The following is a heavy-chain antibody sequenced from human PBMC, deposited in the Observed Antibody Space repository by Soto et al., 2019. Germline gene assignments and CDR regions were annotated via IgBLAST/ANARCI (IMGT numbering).Heavy chain of an antibody. CDR2: INHRGST. Sequence: QVQLQQWGAGLLKPSETLSLTCADYGWSFSGYYCCCIRQPPGKVLEWSGEINHRGSTNYHPSLKIRVTLSVDTSKNQFSLKLSSVTAADTAVYYCARGAYSSSLYLMLRLGSWWLDPWGQGTLVTVSS. CDR1: GWSFSGYY. D-gene: IGHD6-13*01. J-gene: IGHJ5*02. CDR3: ARGAYSSSLYLMLRLGSWWLDP. V-gene: IGHV4-34*01.